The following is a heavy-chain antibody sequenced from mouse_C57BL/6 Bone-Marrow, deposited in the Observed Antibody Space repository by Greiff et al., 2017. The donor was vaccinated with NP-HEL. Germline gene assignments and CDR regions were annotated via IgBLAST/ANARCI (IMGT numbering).Heavy chain of an antibody. D-gene: IGHD2-13*01. V-gene: IGHV1-7*01. CDR3: ARYRARTRTRAMDY. Sequence: QVTLKVSGAELAKPGASVKLSCKASGYTFTSYWMHWVKQRPGQGLEWIGYINPCSGYTNYNQKFKDKATLTADKSSSTAYMQLISLTYEDSAVYYCARYRARTRTRAMDYGGRGTSGTVTA. J-gene: IGHJ4*01. CDR1: GYTFTSYW. CDR2: INPCSGYT.